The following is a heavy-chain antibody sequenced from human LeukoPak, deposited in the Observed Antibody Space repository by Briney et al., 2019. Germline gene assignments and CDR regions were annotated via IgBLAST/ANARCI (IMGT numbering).Heavy chain of an antibody. D-gene: IGHD3-10*01. V-gene: IGHV3-23*01. J-gene: IGHJ4*02. CDR3: ANFGSGSYVGGFDY. CDR2: ISGSGGST. CDR1: GFTFSSYA. Sequence: GGSLRLSCAASGFTFSSYAMSWVRQAPGKGLEWVSAISGSGGSTYCADSVKGRFTISRDNSKNTLYLQMNSLRAEDTAVYYCANFGSGSYVGGFDYWGQGTLVTVSS.